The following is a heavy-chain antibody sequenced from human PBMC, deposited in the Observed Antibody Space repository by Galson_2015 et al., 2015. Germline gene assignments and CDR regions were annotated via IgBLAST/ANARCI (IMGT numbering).Heavy chain of an antibody. V-gene: IGHV3-7*01. J-gene: IGHJ3*02. D-gene: IGHD6-6*01. Sequence: SLRLSCAASGFTFSNSAMNWDRQAPGKGLEWVAEIKPDGSEKYYVDSVKGRFTISRDNAKKSLYLQMNSLRVEDTAVYYCARASSSSSRAFDIWGQGTMVTVSS. CDR3: ARASSSSSRAFDI. CDR2: IKPDGSEK. CDR1: GFTFSNSA.